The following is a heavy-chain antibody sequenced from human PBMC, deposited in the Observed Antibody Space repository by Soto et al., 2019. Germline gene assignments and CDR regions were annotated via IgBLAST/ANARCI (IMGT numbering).Heavy chain of an antibody. Sequence: GASVKVSCKASGYTFTSYDINWVRQATGQGLEWMGWMNPNSGNTGYAQKFQGRVTMTRNTSISTAYMELSSLRSEDTAVYYCARAMVATYYYGMDVWGLGTTVTVSS. J-gene: IGHJ6*02. CDR1: GYTFTSYD. D-gene: IGHD5-12*01. CDR2: MNPNSGNT. V-gene: IGHV1-8*01. CDR3: ARAMVATYYYGMDV.